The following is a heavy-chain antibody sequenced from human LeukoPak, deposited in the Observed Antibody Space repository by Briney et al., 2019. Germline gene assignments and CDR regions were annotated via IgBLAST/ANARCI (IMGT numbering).Heavy chain of an antibody. CDR3: IVSGRRGC. Sequence: GGSLRLSCAASGFTFSNAWMSWVRQAPGKGLEWVGRIKSKTNGGTKDYAAPVKGRFTISRDDSKNTLGLRMEGLKAEDTAVYYCIVSGRRGCWGQGTLVTVSS. D-gene: IGHD3-10*01. CDR2: IKSKTNGGTK. V-gene: IGHV3-15*01. CDR1: GFTFSNAW. J-gene: IGHJ4*02.